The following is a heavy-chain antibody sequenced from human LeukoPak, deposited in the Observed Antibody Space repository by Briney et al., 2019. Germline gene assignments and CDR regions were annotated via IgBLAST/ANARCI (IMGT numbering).Heavy chain of an antibody. V-gene: IGHV3-66*01. Sequence: GGSLRLSCAASGFTVSSNSLSWVRQAPGKGLEWVSVIYSGGSTYYADSAKGRFSISRDNSKNTLSLQMNSLRAEDTAIYYCAREAYNSGLDFWGQGTLVIVSS. J-gene: IGHJ4*02. CDR2: IYSGGST. CDR1: GFTVSSNS. D-gene: IGHD6-19*01. CDR3: AREAYNSGLDF.